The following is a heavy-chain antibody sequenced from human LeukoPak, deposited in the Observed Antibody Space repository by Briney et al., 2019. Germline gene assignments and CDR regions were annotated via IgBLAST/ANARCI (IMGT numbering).Heavy chain of an antibody. Sequence: GASVRVSCKASGYTFPSYGISWVRQAPGQGLEWMGWISAYNGNTNYAQNLQGRVTMTTDTSTRTAYMELRSLRSDDTAAYYCAREGFGELGHFDYWGQGTLVTVSS. CDR3: AREGFGELGHFDY. CDR2: ISAYNGNT. D-gene: IGHD3-10*01. CDR1: GYTFPSYG. V-gene: IGHV1-18*04. J-gene: IGHJ4*02.